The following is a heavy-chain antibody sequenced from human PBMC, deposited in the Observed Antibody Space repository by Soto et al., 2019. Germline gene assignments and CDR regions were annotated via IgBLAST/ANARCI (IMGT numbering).Heavy chain of an antibody. D-gene: IGHD1-26*01. J-gene: IGHJ4*02. CDR2: IIPILGIA. Sequence: QVQLVQSGAEVKKPGSSVKVSCKASGGTFSSYTISWVRQAPGQGLEWMGRIIPILGIANYAQKFQGRVTITADKYTSTAYRERSSLRAEDTAVDYGARVSGSYETTLGDWGQGTLVTVSS. CDR3: ARVSGSYETTLGD. CDR1: GGTFSSYT. V-gene: IGHV1-69*02.